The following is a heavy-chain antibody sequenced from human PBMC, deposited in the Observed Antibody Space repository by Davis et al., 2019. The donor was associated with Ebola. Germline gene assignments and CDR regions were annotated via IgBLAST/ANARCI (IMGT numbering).Heavy chain of an antibody. J-gene: IGHJ2*01. CDR3: ARGGYFDL. CDR2: INQTETT. V-gene: IGHV4-34*01. CDR1: GGSLTGYF. Sequence: SETLSLTCAVYGGSLTGYFWSWIRQSPGKGLEWIAEINQTETTNYNPSFKSRVSISVDASRNLFSLKVRSVTAADTAVYYCARGGYFDLWGHGTLVTVSS.